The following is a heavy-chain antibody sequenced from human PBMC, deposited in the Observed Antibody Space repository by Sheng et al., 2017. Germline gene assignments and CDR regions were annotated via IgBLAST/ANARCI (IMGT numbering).Heavy chain of an antibody. D-gene: IGHD2-15*01. V-gene: IGHV3-74*03. CDR3: VSGGGAYSMGY. Sequence: EVQVVESGGGLVQPGGSLRLSCAASGFTFSTYWMYWVRQAPGKGLVWVSRINTDGSDIKYADSVKGRFTMSRDNAKSTLFLQMNSLRADDTAMYYCVSGGGAYSMGYWGQGALVTVSS. CDR2: INTDGSDI. CDR1: GFTFSTYW. J-gene: IGHJ4*02.